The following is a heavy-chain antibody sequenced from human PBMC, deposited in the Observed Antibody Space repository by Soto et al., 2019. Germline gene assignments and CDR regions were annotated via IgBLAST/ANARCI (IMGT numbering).Heavy chain of an antibody. J-gene: IGHJ4*02. V-gene: IGHV4-59*08. CDR3: ARHPIAAAGTHFDY. D-gene: IGHD6-13*01. CDR2: IYYSGST. CDR1: GGSISSYY. Sequence: SETLSLTCTVSGGSISSYYWSWIRQPPGKGLEWIRYIYYSGSTNYNPSLKSRVTISVDTSKNQFSLKLSSVTAAVTAVYYCARHPIAAAGTHFDYWGQGTLVTAPQ.